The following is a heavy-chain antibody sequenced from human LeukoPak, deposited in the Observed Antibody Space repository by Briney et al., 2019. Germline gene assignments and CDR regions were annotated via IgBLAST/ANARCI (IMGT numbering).Heavy chain of an antibody. V-gene: IGHV3-64D*09. CDR3: VKITSVTGGDH. J-gene: IGHJ4*02. D-gene: IGHD1-14*01. Sequence: PGGSLRLSCSASGFTFSAYAMYWVRQAPGKGLEYVSGISNNGGSSFYADSVKGRFTISRDNSKNTLYLQMSSLRAEDTAVYYCVKITSVTGGDHWGQETLVTVSP. CDR1: GFTFSAYA. CDR2: ISNNGGSS.